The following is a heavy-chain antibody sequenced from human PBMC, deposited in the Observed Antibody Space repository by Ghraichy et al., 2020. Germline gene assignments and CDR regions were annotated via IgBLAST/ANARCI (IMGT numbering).Heavy chain of an antibody. CDR3: ARGLGRDGYNWDWYFDL. Sequence: GGSLRLSCAASGFIFSSYEMNWVRQAPGKGLEWVSYISSSGSTIFYADSVQGRFIISRDNAKNSLILQMNSLRAEDTANYYCARGLGRDGYNWDWYFDLWGRGTLVTVSS. CDR1: GFIFSSYE. CDR2: ISSSGSTI. J-gene: IGHJ2*01. D-gene: IGHD5-24*01. V-gene: IGHV3-48*03.